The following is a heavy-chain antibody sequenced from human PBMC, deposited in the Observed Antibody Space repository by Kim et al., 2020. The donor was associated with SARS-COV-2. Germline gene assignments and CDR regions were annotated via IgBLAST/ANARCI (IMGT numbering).Heavy chain of an antibody. J-gene: IGHJ4*02. D-gene: IGHD2-15*01. CDR3: VKYSGGCPDS. V-gene: IGHV3-23*01. Sequence: LSLTCAASGFTFSSYTMSWVRQAPGKGLEWVSAIGGGGGATHYADSVKGRFTISRDNSKNTLFLQMSGLRVEDTAVYFCVKYSGGCPDSWGQGTLVTVSS. CDR2: IGGGGGAT. CDR1: GFTFSSYT.